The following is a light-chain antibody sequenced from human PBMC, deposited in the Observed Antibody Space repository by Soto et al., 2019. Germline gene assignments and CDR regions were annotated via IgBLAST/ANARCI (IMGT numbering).Light chain of an antibody. Sequence: QSVLTQPPSVSAAPGQRVTISCSGRSSNIGNNYVSWYQQFPGTAPRLLIYENNVRPSGIPDRFSGSKSGTSATLGIIGLQTGDEADYYCAAWDSPDYVFGTGTKLTVL. CDR1: SSNIGNNY. V-gene: IGLV1-51*02. J-gene: IGLJ1*01. CDR2: ENN. CDR3: AAWDSPDYV.